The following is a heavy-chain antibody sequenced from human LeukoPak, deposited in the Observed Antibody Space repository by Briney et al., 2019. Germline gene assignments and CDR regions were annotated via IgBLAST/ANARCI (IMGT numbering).Heavy chain of an antibody. Sequence: ASVKVSCKPSGYTFTIYYMHWVRQAPGQGLEWMGIINPSGGSTNYAQKFQGRVTMTRDTSTSTVYMELSSLRSEDTAVYYCARDNRYSSSWYVYYGMDVWGQGTTVTVSS. J-gene: IGHJ6*02. CDR1: GYTFTIYY. CDR2: INPSGGST. CDR3: ARDNRYSSSWYVYYGMDV. V-gene: IGHV1-46*01. D-gene: IGHD6-13*01.